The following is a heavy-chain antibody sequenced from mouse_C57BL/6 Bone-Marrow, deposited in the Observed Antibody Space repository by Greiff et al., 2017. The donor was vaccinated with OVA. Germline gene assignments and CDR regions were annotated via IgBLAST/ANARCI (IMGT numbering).Heavy chain of an antibody. CDR2: ISDGGSYT. CDR3: AKLNWDWYFDV. V-gene: IGHV5-4*01. CDR1: GFTFSSYA. D-gene: IGHD4-1*01. Sequence: EVQGVESGGGLVKPGGSLKLSCAASGFTFSSYAMSWVRQTPEKRLEWVATISDGGSYTYYPDNVKGRFTISRDNAKNNLYLQMSHLKSEDTAMYNCAKLNWDWYFDVWGTGTTVTVSS. J-gene: IGHJ1*03.